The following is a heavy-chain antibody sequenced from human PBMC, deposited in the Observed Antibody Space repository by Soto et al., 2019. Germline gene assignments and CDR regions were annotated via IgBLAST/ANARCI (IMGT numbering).Heavy chain of an antibody. CDR2: IYYSGST. V-gene: IGHV4-30-4*01. Sequence: PSETQSLTCTVSGGSISSGYYYWSWIRQPPGKGLEWIGYIYYSGSTYYNPSLKSRVTVSVDTSKNQFSLKLSSVTAADTAVYYCARGGSSHPRYHNWFDPWGQGTLVTVSS. CDR3: ARGGSSHPRYHNWFDP. D-gene: IGHD6-6*01. CDR1: GGSISSGYYY. J-gene: IGHJ5*02.